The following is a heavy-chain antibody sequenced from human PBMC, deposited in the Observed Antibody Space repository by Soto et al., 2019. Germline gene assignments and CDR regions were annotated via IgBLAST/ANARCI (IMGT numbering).Heavy chain of an antibody. CDR1: WYSFTSYW. Sequence: PGESLQISWKVSWYSFTSYWSGRVRQIPGKGLEWMGIIYPSDSDTRYGPSFQGQVTISADKSLSTAYLQWSSLKASDTAMYYCARLEYSSGWYYFDYWGQGTLVTVSS. CDR3: ARLEYSSGWYYFDY. J-gene: IGHJ4*02. V-gene: IGHV5-51*01. D-gene: IGHD6-19*01. CDR2: IYPSDSDT.